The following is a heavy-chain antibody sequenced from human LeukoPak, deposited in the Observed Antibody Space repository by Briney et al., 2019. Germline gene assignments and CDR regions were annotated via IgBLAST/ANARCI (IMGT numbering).Heavy chain of an antibody. Sequence: PSETLSLTCTVSDGSISSSTYFWGWIRQPPEKGLEWIGSIHSSGYTYYNPSLKSRVAISVDTSKNRFSLKLSSVTAADTAVYYCARENSSGYYFDYWGQGTLVTVSS. CDR1: DGSISSSTYF. CDR2: IHSSGYT. V-gene: IGHV4-39*07. J-gene: IGHJ4*02. CDR3: ARENSSGYYFDY. D-gene: IGHD3-22*01.